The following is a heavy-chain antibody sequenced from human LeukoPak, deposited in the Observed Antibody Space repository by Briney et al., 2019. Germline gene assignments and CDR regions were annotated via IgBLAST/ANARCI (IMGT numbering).Heavy chain of an antibody. J-gene: IGHJ4*02. V-gene: IGHV3-11*01. Sequence: GGSLRLSCAASGFIFSNYGMSWVRQAPGKGLEWVSYSGRIATTIYYADSVKGRFTISGDNGKNSLYLQMNSLRVEDTAVYYCARGNRFGDYWGQGTLVTVSS. CDR1: GFIFSNYG. D-gene: IGHD3-16*01. CDR2: SGRIATTI. CDR3: ARGNRFGDY.